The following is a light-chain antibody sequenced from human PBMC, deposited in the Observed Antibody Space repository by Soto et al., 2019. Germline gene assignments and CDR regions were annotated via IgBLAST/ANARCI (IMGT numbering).Light chain of an antibody. Sequence: EVVMTQSPATLSVSPGERATLSCRASQSVDSNLAWYQQKPGQAPRLLIYGASSRATGIPDRFSGSGSGTDFTLTISRLEPEDFAVYYCQQYGSSPSITFGQGTRLEI. V-gene: IGKV3-20*01. CDR3: QQYGSSPSIT. CDR1: QSVDSN. CDR2: GAS. J-gene: IGKJ5*01.